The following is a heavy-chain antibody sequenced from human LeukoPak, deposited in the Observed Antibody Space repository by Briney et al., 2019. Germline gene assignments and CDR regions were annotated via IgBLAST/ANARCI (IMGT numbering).Heavy chain of an antibody. CDR3: ASRPAYCGGDCYAFDI. J-gene: IGHJ3*02. V-gene: IGHV5-51*01. D-gene: IGHD2-21*02. CDR2: IYPGDSDT. CDR1: GYSFTSYW. Sequence: GESLKISCKGSGYSFTSYWIGWVRQMPGKGLEWMGIIYPGDSDTRYSPSFQGQVTISADKSISTAYLQWSSLKASDTAMYYCASRPAYCGGDCYAFDIWGQGTMVTVSS.